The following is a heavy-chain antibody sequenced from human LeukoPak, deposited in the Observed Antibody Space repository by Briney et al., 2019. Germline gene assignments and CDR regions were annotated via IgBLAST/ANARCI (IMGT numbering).Heavy chain of an antibody. CDR2: IYSGGST. CDR3: ARVGSKWELPLLFDY. J-gene: IGHJ4*02. V-gene: IGHV3-53*01. CDR1: GGSISSSNW. Sequence: PSETLSLTCAVSGGSISSSNWWSWVRQAPGKGLEWVSVIYSGGSTYYADSVKGRFTISRDNSKNTLYLQMNSLRAEDTAVYYCARVGSKWELPLLFDYWGQGTLVTVSS. D-gene: IGHD1-26*01.